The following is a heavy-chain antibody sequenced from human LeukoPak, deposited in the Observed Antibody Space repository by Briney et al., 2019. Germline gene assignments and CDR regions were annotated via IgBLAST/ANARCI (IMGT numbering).Heavy chain of an antibody. J-gene: IGHJ6*03. Sequence: GGSLRLSCAASGFTFSSYEMNWVRQAPGKGLEWVSYTSGVGSVNNYADSVKGRFTISRDNAKNSLYLEMNSLRAEDTAVYYCARSGIKMVRGVIIKSPYHMDVWGKGTTVTVSS. CDR1: GFTFSSYE. CDR2: TSGVGSVN. CDR3: ARSGIKMVRGVIIKSPYHMDV. V-gene: IGHV3-48*03. D-gene: IGHD3-10*01.